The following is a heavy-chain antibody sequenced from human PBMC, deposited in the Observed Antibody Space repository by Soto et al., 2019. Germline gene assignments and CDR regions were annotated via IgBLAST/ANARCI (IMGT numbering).Heavy chain of an antibody. Sequence: QVQLVESGGGVVQPGRSLRLSCAASGFTFSSYAMHWVRQAPGKGLEWVAVISYDGSNKYYADSVKGRFTISGDNSKNTLYLQMNSLRAEDTAVYYCARGPTLSGLEVGFDYWGQGTLVTVSS. CDR3: ARGPTLSGLEVGFDY. V-gene: IGHV3-30-3*01. D-gene: IGHD1-26*01. CDR1: GFTFSSYA. CDR2: ISYDGSNK. J-gene: IGHJ4*02.